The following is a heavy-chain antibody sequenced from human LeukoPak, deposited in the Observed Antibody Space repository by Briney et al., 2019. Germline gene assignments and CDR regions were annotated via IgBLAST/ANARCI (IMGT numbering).Heavy chain of an antibody. D-gene: IGHD3-10*01. V-gene: IGHV1-2*02. CDR2: INPNSGGT. Sequence: ASVKVSCKASGYTFTSYDINWVRQAPGQGLEWMGCINPNSGGTNYAQKYQGRVTMTRDTSINTAYMELSRLRSDDTAVYYCARDRAKIQGITMVRGVTKYYYYYMDVWGRGTTVTVSS. CDR1: GYTFTSYD. J-gene: IGHJ6*03. CDR3: ARDRAKIQGITMVRGVTKYYYYYMDV.